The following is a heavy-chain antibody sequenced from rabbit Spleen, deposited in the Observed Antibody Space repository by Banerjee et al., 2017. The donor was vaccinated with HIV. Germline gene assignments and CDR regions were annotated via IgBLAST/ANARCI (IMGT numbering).Heavy chain of an antibody. CDR2: IDPVFGAT. D-gene: IGHD1-1*01. CDR1: GFTLSSYW. Sequence: QLKESGGGLVQPGGSLKLSCKASGFTLSSYWMNWVRQAPGKGLEWIGYIDPVFGATYYASWVNGRFTISSHNAQNTLYLQLNSLTAADTATYFCARGYASSSGLPTYYFNLWGPGTLVTVS. CDR3: ARGYASSSGLPTYYFNL. V-gene: IGHV1S7*01. J-gene: IGHJ4*01.